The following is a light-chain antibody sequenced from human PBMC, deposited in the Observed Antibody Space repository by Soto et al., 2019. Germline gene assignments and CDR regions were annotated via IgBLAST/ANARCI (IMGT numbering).Light chain of an antibody. CDR1: SSDIGGYYY. V-gene: IGLV2-14*03. J-gene: IGLJ2*01. CDR2: DVS. CDR3: SSYATYTTDVL. Sequence: QSALTQPASVSGSPGQSITISCIGTSSDIGGYYYVSWYQQHPGKAPKLIIYDVSYRPSGVSNRFSGSKSDNTASLTISGLQAEDEADSYCSSYATYTTDVLFGGGTKLTVL.